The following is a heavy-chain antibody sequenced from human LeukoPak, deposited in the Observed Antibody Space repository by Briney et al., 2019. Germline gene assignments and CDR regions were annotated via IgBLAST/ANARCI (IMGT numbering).Heavy chain of an antibody. D-gene: IGHD2-21*01. V-gene: IGHV1-2*02. Sequence: ASVKVSCKASGYTFTGYYMHWVRQAPGQGLEWMGWINPNSGGTNYAQKFQGRVTMTRDTSISTAYMELSRLRSDDAAVYYCVIFVSNPLPSDYWGQGTLVTVSS. CDR2: INPNSGGT. CDR1: GYTFTGYY. CDR3: VIFVSNPLPSDY. J-gene: IGHJ4*02.